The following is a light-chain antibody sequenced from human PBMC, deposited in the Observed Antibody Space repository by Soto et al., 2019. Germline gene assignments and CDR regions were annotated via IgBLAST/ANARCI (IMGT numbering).Light chain of an antibody. CDR3: SSYAGSNNLV. V-gene: IGLV2-8*01. Sequence: QSALTQPPSASGSPGQSVTISGTGTSSDVGVYNYVSWYQQHPGKAPKLIICEVSGRPSGVPDRFSGSKSGNTASLTVSGLQAEDEADYYCSSYAGSNNLVFGGGTKLTVL. CDR1: SSDVGVYNY. J-gene: IGLJ2*01. CDR2: EVS.